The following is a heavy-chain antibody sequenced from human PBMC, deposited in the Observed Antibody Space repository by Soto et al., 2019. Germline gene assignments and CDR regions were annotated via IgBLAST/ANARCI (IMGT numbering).Heavy chain of an antibody. CDR1: GGSISSYY. Sequence: SETLSLTCTVSGGSISSYYWSWIRQPPGKGLEWIGYIYYSGSTNYNPSLKSRVTISVDTSKNQFSLRLSSVTAADTAVYYCARDRVVGYDILTGYYKGAYYYYGMDVWGQGTTVTVSS. D-gene: IGHD3-9*01. CDR2: IYYSGST. J-gene: IGHJ6*02. V-gene: IGHV4-59*01. CDR3: ARDRVVGYDILTGYYKGAYYYYGMDV.